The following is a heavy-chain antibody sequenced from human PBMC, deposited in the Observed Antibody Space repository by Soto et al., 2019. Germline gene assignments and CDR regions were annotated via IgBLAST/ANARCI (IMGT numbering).Heavy chain of an antibody. CDR3: ATRGIRITMVPWFDP. V-gene: IGHV3-21*01. CDR1: GFTFSSYS. Sequence: PGGSLRLSCAASGFTFSSYSMNWVRQAPGKGLEWVSSISSSSSYIYYADSVKGRFTISRDNAKNSLYLQMNSLRAEDTAVYYCATRGIRITMVPWFDPWGQGTLVTVSS. CDR2: ISSSSSYI. J-gene: IGHJ5*02. D-gene: IGHD3-10*01.